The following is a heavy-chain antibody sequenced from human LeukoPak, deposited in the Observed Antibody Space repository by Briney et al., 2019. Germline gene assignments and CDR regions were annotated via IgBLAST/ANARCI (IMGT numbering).Heavy chain of an antibody. V-gene: IGHV3-30*18. CDR2: ISYDGSNK. D-gene: IGHD3-16*01. Sequence: GRSLRLSCAASGFTLSSYGMHWVRQAPGKGLEWVAVISYDGSNKYYADSVKGRFTISRDNSKNTLYLQMNSLRAEDTAVYYCAKGMREGGNWFDPWGPGTLVTVSS. CDR3: AKGMREGGNWFDP. J-gene: IGHJ5*02. CDR1: GFTLSSYG.